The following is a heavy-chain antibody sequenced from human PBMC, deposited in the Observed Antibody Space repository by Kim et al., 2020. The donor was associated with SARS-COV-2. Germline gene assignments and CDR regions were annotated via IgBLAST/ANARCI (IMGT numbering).Heavy chain of an antibody. CDR2: ISAYNGNT. D-gene: IGHD3-10*01. Sequence: ASVKVSCKASGYTFTSYGISWVRQAPGQGLEWMGWISAYNGNTNYAQKLQGRVTMTTDTSTSTAYMELRSLRSDGTAVYYCAVVYGSGGYYGRDVCGQGTAVTVSS. V-gene: IGHV1-18*01. CDR3: AVVYGSGGYYGRDV. J-gene: IGHJ6*02. CDR1: GYTFTSYG.